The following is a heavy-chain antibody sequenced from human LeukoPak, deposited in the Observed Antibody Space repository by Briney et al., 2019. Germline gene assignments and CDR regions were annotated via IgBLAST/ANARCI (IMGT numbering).Heavy chain of an antibody. CDR3: ARALRPIQYYFDY. Sequence: GGSLRLSCAASGFTFSRYWMHWVRHAPGKGLVWVSRINSDGSSTGYEDSVKGRFTISRDNVGNTLYLQMNSLRAEDTAVYYCARALRPIQYYFDYWGQGILVTVSS. CDR1: GFTFSRYW. CDR2: INSDGSST. J-gene: IGHJ4*02. V-gene: IGHV3-74*01.